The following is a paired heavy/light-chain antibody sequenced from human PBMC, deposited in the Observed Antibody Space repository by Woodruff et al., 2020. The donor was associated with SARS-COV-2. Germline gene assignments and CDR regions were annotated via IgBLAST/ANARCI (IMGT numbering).Heavy chain of an antibody. CDR1: GFTFSDSY. Sequence: QVQLVESGGGLVKPGGSLRLSCAASGFTFSDSYMSWIRQAPGKGLEWISYISHSGYTIYYADSVKGRFTISRDNAKNSLFLQMNSLSAEDTAVYYCGRDRGYSSLTWGQGTLVTVSS. V-gene: IGHV3-11*01. CDR2: ISHSGYTI. CDR3: GRDRGYSSLT. J-gene: IGHJ4*02. D-gene: IGHD5-18*01.
Light chain of an antibody. V-gene: IGKV1-5*03. Sequence: DIQMTQSPSTLSASVGDRVTITCRASQSISNWLAWYQQKPGKAPDLLIYKASSLESGVPSRFSGSGSGTEFTLTISSLQPDDFAAYYCQQYYSYPYTFGQGTKLEIK. CDR1: QSISNW. CDR3: QQYYSYPYT. CDR2: KAS. J-gene: IGKJ2*01.